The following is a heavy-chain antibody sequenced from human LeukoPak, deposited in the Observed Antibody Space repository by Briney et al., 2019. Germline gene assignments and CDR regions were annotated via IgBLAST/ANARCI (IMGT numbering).Heavy chain of an antibody. CDR1: GFTFSSYG. D-gene: IGHD5-12*01. CDR2: IWYDGSNK. J-gene: IGHJ4*02. Sequence: GGSLRLSCAAPGFTFSSYGMHWVRQAPGKGLEWVAVIWYDGSNKYYADSVKGRFTISRDNSKNTLYLQMNSLRAEDTAVYYCAKVRQGYSGYPYFDYWGQGTLVTVSS. V-gene: IGHV3-33*06. CDR3: AKVRQGYSGYPYFDY.